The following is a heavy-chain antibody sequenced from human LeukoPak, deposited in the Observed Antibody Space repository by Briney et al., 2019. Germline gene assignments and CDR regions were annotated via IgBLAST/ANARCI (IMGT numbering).Heavy chain of an antibody. V-gene: IGHV4-4*08. Sequence: SETLSLTCTVSGGSISSYYWSWIRQPAGKGLEWIGHIKNGGSPNYNPPLKSRVTISLDTSKNQFSLTVSSVTAADTAVYYCARLTWITDYWGQGTLVTVSS. CDR3: ARLTWITDY. J-gene: IGHJ4*02. CDR1: GGSISSYY. CDR2: IKNGGSP. D-gene: IGHD5-12*01.